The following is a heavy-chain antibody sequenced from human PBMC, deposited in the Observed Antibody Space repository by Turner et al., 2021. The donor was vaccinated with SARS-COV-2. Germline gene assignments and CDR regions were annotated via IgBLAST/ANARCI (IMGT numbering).Heavy chain of an antibody. CDR1: GGSISSSPYY. CDR3: ARRSEGYYGSGSHWFDP. Sequence: QLQLQESGTGLVKPSETLSLTCTVSGGSISSSPYYWGWIRQPPGKGLEWIGSIYYSGSTYYNPSLKSRVTISVDTSKNQFSLKLSSVTAADTAVYYCARRSEGYYGSGSHWFDPWGQGTLVTVSS. CDR2: IYYSGST. V-gene: IGHV4-39*01. J-gene: IGHJ5*02. D-gene: IGHD3-10*01.